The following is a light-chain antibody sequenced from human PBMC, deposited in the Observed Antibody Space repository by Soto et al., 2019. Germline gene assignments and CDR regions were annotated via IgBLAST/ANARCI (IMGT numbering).Light chain of an antibody. CDR2: CAS. Sequence: DIVMIQSPDSLAVALGERATVNCKSGHRGIYSSDNRNYLAWYQQKPGQSPKLLISCASTRESGVPDRFSGSGSGTDFTLTISSLQAEDVAVYFCQQYYTNPRTFGQGTKVEIK. CDR1: HRGIYSSDNRNY. J-gene: IGKJ1*01. V-gene: IGKV4-1*01. CDR3: QQYYTNPRT.